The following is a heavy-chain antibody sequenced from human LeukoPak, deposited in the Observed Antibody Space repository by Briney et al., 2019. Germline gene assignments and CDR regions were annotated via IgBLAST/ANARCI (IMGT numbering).Heavy chain of an antibody. CDR1: GGTFSTYG. CDR2: IIPILSIT. CDR3: TRGFESSTSYVSDFDF. V-gene: IGHV1-69*04. J-gene: IGHJ4*02. Sequence: ASVKVSCKASGGTFSTYGISWVRQAPGQGLEWMGRIIPILSITNYAQKFQGRLTITADQSTTTVYMELSSLRSEDTAVYFRTRGFESSTSYVSDFDFWGQGTLVTVSS. D-gene: IGHD6-13*01.